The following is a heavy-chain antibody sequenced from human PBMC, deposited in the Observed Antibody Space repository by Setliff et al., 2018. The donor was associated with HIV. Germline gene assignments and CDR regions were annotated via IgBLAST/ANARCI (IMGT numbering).Heavy chain of an antibody. CDR3: ARYNWNPLGYRFDY. Sequence: GGSLRLSCAASGFIFDDYDMSWVRQVPGKGLEWVSGINGNGGNTGYADSVKGRFTISRDNAKNSLYLQMNSLRAEDTAVYYCARYNWNPLGYRFDYWGQGTLVTVSS. CDR1: GFIFDDYD. J-gene: IGHJ4*02. V-gene: IGHV3-20*04. D-gene: IGHD1-20*01. CDR2: INGNGGNT.